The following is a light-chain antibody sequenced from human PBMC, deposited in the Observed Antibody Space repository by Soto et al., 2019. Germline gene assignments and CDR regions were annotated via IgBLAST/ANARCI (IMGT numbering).Light chain of an antibody. CDR1: SSDVGGYNF. J-gene: IGLJ2*01. Sequence: QSVLTQPPSASGPPGQSVTISCTGTSSDVGGYNFVSWYQQHPGKAPKLMIYDVTERPSGVPDRFSGSKSGNTASLTVSGLQGEYEADFYCASYAGSNIPVLFGGVTKVTVL. CDR3: ASYAGSNIPVL. V-gene: IGLV2-8*01. CDR2: DVT.